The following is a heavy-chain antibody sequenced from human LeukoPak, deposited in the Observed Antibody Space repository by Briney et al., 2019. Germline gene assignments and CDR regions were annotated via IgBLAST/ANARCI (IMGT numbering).Heavy chain of an antibody. CDR2: IRYDGSNK. D-gene: IGHD2-21*01. CDR1: GFTFSSYG. V-gene: IGHV3-30*02. J-gene: IGHJ4*02. CDR3: AKDHPFRVTYCGGDCYSGLDY. Sequence: PGGSLRLSCAASGFTFSSYGMHWVRQAPGKGLEWVAFIRYDGSNKYYADSVKGRFTISRDNSKNTLYLQMNSLRAEDTAVYYCAKDHPFRVTYCGGDCYSGLDYWGQGTLVTVSS.